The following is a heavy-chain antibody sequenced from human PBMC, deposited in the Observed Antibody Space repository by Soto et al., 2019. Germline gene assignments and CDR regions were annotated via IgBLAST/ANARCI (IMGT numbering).Heavy chain of an antibody. D-gene: IGHD6-19*01. Sequence: SETLSLTCSVSGSSMATYCWHWIRQAPGKGLEWIGFIYNSGRGSTGSNPSLSSRVTISVDKSKNQFSLKLSSVTAADTAVFYFARGIEGWYQGRYYYGMDVWGQGTTVTVSS. CDR3: ARGIEGWYQGRYYYGMDV. V-gene: IGHV4-59*01. CDR1: GSSMATYC. J-gene: IGHJ6*02. CDR2: IYNSGRGST.